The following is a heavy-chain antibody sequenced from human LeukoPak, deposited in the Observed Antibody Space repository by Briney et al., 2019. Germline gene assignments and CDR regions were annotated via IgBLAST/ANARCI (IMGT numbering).Heavy chain of an antibody. Sequence: PGGSLRLSCAASGFTFSSYEMNWVRQAPGKGLEWVSYISSSGSTIYYADSVKGRFTISRDNAKNSLYLQMNSLRAEDTAVYYCARVLAAPGNEEAFDIWGQGTMVTVSS. J-gene: IGHJ3*02. CDR1: GFTFSSYE. D-gene: IGHD6-6*01. V-gene: IGHV3-48*03. CDR2: ISSSGSTI. CDR3: ARVLAAPGNEEAFDI.